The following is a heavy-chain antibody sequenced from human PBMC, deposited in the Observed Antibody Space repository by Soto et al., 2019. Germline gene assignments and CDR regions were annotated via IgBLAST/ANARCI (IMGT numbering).Heavy chain of an antibody. V-gene: IGHV1-8*01. CDR2: MNPNSGNT. J-gene: IGHJ6*02. Sequence: QVQLVQSGAEVKKPGASVKVSCKASGYTFTSYDINWVRQATGQGLEWMGWMNPNSGNTGYAQKFQGRVTMTRNTSISTAYMELSSXXSEDXXVYXXXXXXXXXXXYGMDVWGQGTTVTVSS. CDR1: GYTFTSYD. CDR3: XXXXXXXXXYGMDV.